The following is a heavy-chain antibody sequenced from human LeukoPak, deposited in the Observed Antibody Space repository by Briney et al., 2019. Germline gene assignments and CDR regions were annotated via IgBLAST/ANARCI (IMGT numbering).Heavy chain of an antibody. V-gene: IGHV1-18*01. CDR3: ARVGNDGSGTFHY. J-gene: IGHJ4*02. D-gene: IGHD3-10*01. Sequence: ASVKVSCKASGYTFSSYGITWVRQAPGQGLQWMAWISAYNGKTNYAQKLQGRVSMTTDTSTSTAYMELRNPTFDDTAVYYCARVGNDGSGTFHYWGQGTLVTVSS. CDR2: ISAYNGKT. CDR1: GYTFSSYG.